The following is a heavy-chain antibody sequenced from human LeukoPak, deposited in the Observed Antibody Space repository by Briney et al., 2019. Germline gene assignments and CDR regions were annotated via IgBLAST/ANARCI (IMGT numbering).Heavy chain of an antibody. Sequence: GGSPRLSCVASGFTFSSSSMNWVRQAPGKGLEWVSYISISSTTIYYADSVKGRFTISRDNAKNSLYLQMNSLRDEDTAVYYCARGLRYSSSWYNFDYWGQGTLVTVSS. J-gene: IGHJ4*02. V-gene: IGHV3-48*02. CDR3: ARGLRYSSSWYNFDY. D-gene: IGHD6-13*01. CDR1: GFTFSSSS. CDR2: ISISSTTI.